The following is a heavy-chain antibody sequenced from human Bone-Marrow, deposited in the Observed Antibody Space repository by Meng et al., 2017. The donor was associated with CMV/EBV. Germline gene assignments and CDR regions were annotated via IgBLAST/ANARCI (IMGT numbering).Heavy chain of an antibody. CDR1: DSSISSHYF. Sequence: SETLSLTCTVSDSSISSHYFWAWIRQSPEEGLEWIGTIYHSGYAYYNPSLMSRVTMSVDTSKSQFSLRVNSVTAADTALYYCARVRSEYSGYYLFDYWGQGTLVTVSS. D-gene: IGHD3-22*01. J-gene: IGHJ4*02. CDR3: ARVRSEYSGYYLFDY. V-gene: IGHV4-38-2*02. CDR2: IYHSGYA.